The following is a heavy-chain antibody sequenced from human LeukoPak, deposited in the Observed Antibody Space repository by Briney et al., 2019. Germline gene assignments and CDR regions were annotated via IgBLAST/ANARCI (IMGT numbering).Heavy chain of an antibody. CDR3: ARGSAEGSYYGY. Sequence: GGSLRLSSAASGFTFSSYWMSWVRQATGKGLEWVANIKQDGSEKYYVDSVKGRFTISRDNAKNSLYLQMNSLRAEDTAVYYCARGSAEGSYYGYWGQGTLVTVSS. CDR1: GFTFSSYW. V-gene: IGHV3-7*03. D-gene: IGHD1-26*01. CDR2: IKQDGSEK. J-gene: IGHJ4*02.